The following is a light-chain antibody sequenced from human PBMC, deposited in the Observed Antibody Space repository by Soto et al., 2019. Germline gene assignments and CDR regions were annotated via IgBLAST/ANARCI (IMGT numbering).Light chain of an antibody. CDR1: QSVSSY. CDR2: DAS. Sequence: EIVLTQSPATLSLSPGERATLSCRATQSVSSYLAWYQQKPGQAPRLLIYDASNRATGIPAMFSGSGPGTDFTLTISSLEPEDFAVYYCQKRSNGWTFGQGTKVEIK. V-gene: IGKV3-11*01. CDR3: QKRSNGWT. J-gene: IGKJ1*01.